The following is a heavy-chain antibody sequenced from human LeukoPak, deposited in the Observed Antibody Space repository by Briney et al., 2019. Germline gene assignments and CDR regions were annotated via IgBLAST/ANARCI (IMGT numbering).Heavy chain of an antibody. Sequence: SETLSLTCAVYGGSFSGYYWSWIRQPPGRGLEWVGEINHSGSTNYNPSLKSRVTISVDTSKNQFSLKLSSVTAADTAVYYCARGLLDTAMTGSDAFDIWGQGTMVTVSS. D-gene: IGHD5-18*01. J-gene: IGHJ3*02. CDR3: ARGLLDTAMTGSDAFDI. V-gene: IGHV4-34*01. CDR1: GGSFSGYY. CDR2: INHSGST.